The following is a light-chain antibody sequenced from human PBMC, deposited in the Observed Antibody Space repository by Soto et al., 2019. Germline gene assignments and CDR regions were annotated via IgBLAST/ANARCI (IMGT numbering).Light chain of an antibody. CDR2: DVS. CDR3: CSYTSHNIYV. CDR1: SSDVGGYNY. Sequence: QSVLTQPASVSGSPGQSITISCTGTSSDVGGYNYVSWYQQHPDKAPKLMIYDVSNRPSGVSNRFSGSKSGNTASLTISALQREDETGHYCCSYTSHNIYVFGTCTKVTVL. J-gene: IGLJ1*01. V-gene: IGLV2-14*01.